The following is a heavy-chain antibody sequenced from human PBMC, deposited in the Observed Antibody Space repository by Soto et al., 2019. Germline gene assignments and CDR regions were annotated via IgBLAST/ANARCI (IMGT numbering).Heavy chain of an antibody. V-gene: IGHV5-10-1*01. CDR3: ARQYYDFWSGYWHYYYYGMDV. J-gene: IGHJ6*02. Sequence: GESLKISCKGSGYSFTSYWISWVRQMPGKGLEWMGRIDPSDSYTNYSPSFQGHVTISADKSISTAYLQWSSLKASDTAMYYCARQYYDFWSGYWHYYYYGMDVWGQGTTVTVSS. CDR1: GYSFTSYW. CDR2: IDPSDSYT. D-gene: IGHD3-3*01.